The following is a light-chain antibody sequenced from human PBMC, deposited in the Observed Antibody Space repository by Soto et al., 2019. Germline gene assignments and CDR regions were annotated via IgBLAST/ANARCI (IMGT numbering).Light chain of an antibody. CDR2: DAS. CDR1: QSVSSSS. V-gene: IGKV3D-20*02. CDR3: QQSYSTPWT. Sequence: EILFTQSPGTLSFSPGERATLSCRASQSVSSSSLAWYQQKRGQAPRLLIHDASSRATGIPSRFSGSGSGTDFTLTISSLQPEDFATYYCQQSYSTPWTFGQGTKVDIK. J-gene: IGKJ1*01.